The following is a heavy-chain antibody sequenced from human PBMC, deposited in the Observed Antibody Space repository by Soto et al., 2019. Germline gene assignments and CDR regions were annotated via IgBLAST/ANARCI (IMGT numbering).Heavy chain of an antibody. J-gene: IGHJ5*02. V-gene: IGHV1-18*01. Sequence: ASVKVSCKASGGTISSYAISWVRQAPGQGLEWMGWISAYNGNTNYAQKLQGRVTMTTDTSTSTAYMSLRSLRSDDTAVYYCARDRVAASDWFDPWGQGTLVTFSS. CDR3: ARDRVAASDWFDP. CDR1: GGTISSYA. CDR2: ISAYNGNT. D-gene: IGHD2-15*01.